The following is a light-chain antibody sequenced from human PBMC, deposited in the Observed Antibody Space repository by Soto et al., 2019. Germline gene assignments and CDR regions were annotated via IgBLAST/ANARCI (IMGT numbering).Light chain of an antibody. CDR1: QSVSSSY. J-gene: IGKJ1*01. CDR3: QQYGYSRT. V-gene: IGKV3-20*01. Sequence: EIVLTQSPGTLSLSPGERATLSCRASQSVSSSYLAWYQQKPGQAPRLLIYGAYSRATGIPDRFSGSGSGXXXXXXXXXRXXEEFAGYYCQQYGYSRTFGQGTKVEIK. CDR2: GAY.